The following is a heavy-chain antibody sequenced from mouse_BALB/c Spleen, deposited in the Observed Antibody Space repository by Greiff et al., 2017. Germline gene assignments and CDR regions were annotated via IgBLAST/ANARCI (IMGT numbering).Heavy chain of an antibody. D-gene: IGHD2-3*01. J-gene: IGHJ3*01. V-gene: IGHV14-1*02. CDR1: GFNIKDYY. CDR3: ARGDGYYGWFAY. Sequence: EVQLQQSGAELVRPGALVKLSCKASGFNIKDYYMHWVKQRPEQGLEWIGWIDPENGNTIYDPKFQGKASITADTSSNTAYLQLSSLTSEDTAVYYCARGDGYYGWFAYWGQGTLVTVSA. CDR2: IDPENGNT.